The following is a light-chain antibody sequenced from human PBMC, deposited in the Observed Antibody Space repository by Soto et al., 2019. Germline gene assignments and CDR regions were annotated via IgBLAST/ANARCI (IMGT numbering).Light chain of an antibody. Sequence: QSALTQPASVSGSPGQSITISCTGTSNDVGGYNLVSWFQQHPGKAPKLMISEVNKRPSGVSNRFSGSKSANTASLTISGLQAEDEAHYYCCSHVGGSSPQWVFGGGTKVTVL. CDR2: EVN. CDR3: CSHVGGSSPQWV. V-gene: IGLV2-23*02. CDR1: SNDVGGYNL. J-gene: IGLJ3*02.